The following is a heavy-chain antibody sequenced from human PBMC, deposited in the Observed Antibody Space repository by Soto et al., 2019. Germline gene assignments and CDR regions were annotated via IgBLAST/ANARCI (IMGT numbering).Heavy chain of an antibody. CDR1: GFTFSSNS. J-gene: IGHJ4*02. CDR3: ARDLHVGTYFDY. V-gene: IGHV3-21*01. Sequence: SGGSLRLSCAASGFTFSSNSMNWVRQAPGKGLEWVSSISSSSSYIYYADSVKGRFTISRDNAKNSLYLQMNSLRVEDTAVYFCARDLHVGTYFDYWGQGTLVTVSS. CDR2: ISSSSSYI. D-gene: IGHD1-26*01.